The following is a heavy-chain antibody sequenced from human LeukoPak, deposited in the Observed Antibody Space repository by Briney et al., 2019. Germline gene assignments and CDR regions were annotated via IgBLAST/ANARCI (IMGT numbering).Heavy chain of an antibody. CDR3: ASTYGPGSPMDV. CDR1: GGSISSSSYY. CDR2: VYYSGST. D-gene: IGHD3-10*01. V-gene: IGHV4-39*01. J-gene: IGHJ6*02. Sequence: PSETLSLTCTVSGGSISSSSYYWGWIRQPPGKGLEWIGSVYYSGSTYYNPSLKSRVTISVDTSKNQFSLKLSSVTAADTAVYYCASTYGPGSPMDVWGQGTTVTVSS.